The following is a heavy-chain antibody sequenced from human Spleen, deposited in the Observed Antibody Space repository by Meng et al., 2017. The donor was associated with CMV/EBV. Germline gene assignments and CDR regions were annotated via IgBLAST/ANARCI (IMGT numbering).Heavy chain of an antibody. CDR2: INHSGST. Sequence: SETLSLTCAVYGGSFSGYYWSWIRQPPGKGLEWIGEINHSGSTNYNPSLKSRVTISVDTSKNQFSLKLRSVTAADTAVYYCALTTDNWFDPWGHGILVTVSS. J-gene: IGHJ5*02. D-gene: IGHD4-11*01. V-gene: IGHV4-34*01. CDR3: ALTTDNWFDP. CDR1: GGSFSGYY.